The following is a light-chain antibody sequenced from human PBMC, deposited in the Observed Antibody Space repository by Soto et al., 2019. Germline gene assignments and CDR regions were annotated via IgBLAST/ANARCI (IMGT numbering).Light chain of an antibody. V-gene: IGKV3-20*01. CDR1: QSVSSSY. Sequence: ENVLTQSPGTLSLSPGERATLSCRASQSVSSSYLAWYQQKPGQAPWLLIYAASSRATGIPDRFSGSGSGTDFTLTISRLEPEDFAVYFCQQYGSSPRTFGQGTKVEIK. CDR2: AAS. CDR3: QQYGSSPRT. J-gene: IGKJ1*01.